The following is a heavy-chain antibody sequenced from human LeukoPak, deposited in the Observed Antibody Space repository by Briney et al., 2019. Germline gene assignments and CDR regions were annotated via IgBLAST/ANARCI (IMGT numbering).Heavy chain of an antibody. D-gene: IGHD5-24*01. Sequence: GASVKVSCKASGYTFTGYYMHWVRQAPGQGLEWMGWINPNSGGTNYAQKFQGRVTMTEDTSTDTAYMELSSLRSEDTAVYYCATDPFGEGWLQEKSDYWGQGTLVTVSS. CDR2: INPNSGGT. V-gene: IGHV1-2*02. J-gene: IGHJ4*02. CDR1: GYTFTGYY. CDR3: ATDPFGEGWLQEKSDY.